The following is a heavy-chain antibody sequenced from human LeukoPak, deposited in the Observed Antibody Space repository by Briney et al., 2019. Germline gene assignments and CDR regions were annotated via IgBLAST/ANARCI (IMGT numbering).Heavy chain of an antibody. D-gene: IGHD3-10*01. CDR2: IYPGDSST. CDR1: GYSFTSYW. CDR3: ARRQTGAGESQYNWFDP. V-gene: IGHV5-51*01. J-gene: IGHJ5*02. Sequence: GESLKISCKGSGYSFTSYWIGWVRQMPGNGLEWMGIIYPGDSSTRYSPSLQGQVTISADKSISTAYLQWSSLEASDTAMYYCARRQTGAGESQYNWFDPWGQGTLVTVSS.